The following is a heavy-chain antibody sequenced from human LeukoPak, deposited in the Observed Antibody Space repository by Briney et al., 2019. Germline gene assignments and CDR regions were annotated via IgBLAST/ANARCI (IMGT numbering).Heavy chain of an antibody. D-gene: IGHD2-8*01. Sequence: GGSLRLSCAASGFIFSSFSMNWVRQAPGKGLEWVACITHDGRKTYHADSVKGRFTISRDDSNNTIYLQMSSLTPEDTAVYYCASNEAAWGQGTTVTVSS. CDR1: GFIFSSFS. V-gene: IGHV3-30*04. CDR2: ITHDGRKT. J-gene: IGHJ3*01. CDR3: ASNEAA.